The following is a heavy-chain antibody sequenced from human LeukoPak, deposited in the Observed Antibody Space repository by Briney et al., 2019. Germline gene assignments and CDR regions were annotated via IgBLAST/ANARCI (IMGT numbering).Heavy chain of an antibody. CDR2: TYRSGST. CDR3: ARDVYTGRYSLDY. D-gene: IGHD1-26*01. V-gene: IGHV3-53*01. J-gene: IGHJ4*02. CDR1: RFTVSSYD. Sequence: GGSLRRSCAAPRFTVSSYDMRWLRQARGMELEWVSVTYRSGSTYYADSVKGRFTISRDNSKNTLDLQMNSLRAEDTAVYYCARDVYTGRYSLDYWGQGTLVTVSS.